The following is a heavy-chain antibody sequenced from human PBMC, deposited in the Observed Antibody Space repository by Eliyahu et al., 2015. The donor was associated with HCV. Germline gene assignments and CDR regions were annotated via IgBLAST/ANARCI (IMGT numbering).Heavy chain of an antibody. CDR1: GFTFSTYA. CDR3: TKDRTPGASGSSGMDV. Sequence: RLSCAASGFTFSTYAMNWVRQTPGKGLEWVSLIYSGTGGTYYADSVKGRFTISRDNSKNTLYLEMNSLRAEDTAIYYCTKDRTPGASGSSGMDVWGQGTPVTVSS. D-gene: IGHD6-19*01. J-gene: IGHJ6*02. CDR2: IYSGTGGT. V-gene: IGHV3-23*03.